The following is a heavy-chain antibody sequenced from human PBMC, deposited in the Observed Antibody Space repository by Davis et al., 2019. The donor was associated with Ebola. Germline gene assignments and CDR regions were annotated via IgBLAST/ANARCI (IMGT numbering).Heavy chain of an antibody. CDR2: ITGAGGNT. V-gene: IGHV3-23*01. CDR1: GFTFSNYA. Sequence: GGSLRLSCAASGFTFSNYAMSWVRQAPGKGLQWVSTITGAGGNTYYADSAKGRFTISRDNAKNSLYLQLNSLRAEDTAVYYCARDRPLDFFFGDYYGMDVWGQGTTVTVSS. D-gene: IGHD3-16*01. J-gene: IGHJ6*02. CDR3: ARDRPLDFFFGDYYGMDV.